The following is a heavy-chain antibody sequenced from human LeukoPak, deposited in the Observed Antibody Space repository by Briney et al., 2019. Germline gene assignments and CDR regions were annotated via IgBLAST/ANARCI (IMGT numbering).Heavy chain of an antibody. CDR2: ISWNSGSI. D-gene: IGHD1-26*01. CDR1: GFTFDDYA. J-gene: IGHJ3*02. V-gene: IGHV3-9*01. CDR3: AKDIRVGDTPGAFDI. Sequence: GGSLRLSCAASGFTFDDYAMHWVRQAPGKGLEWVSGISWNSGSIGYADSVKGRFTISRDNAKNSLYLQMNSLRAEDTALYYCAKDIRVGDTPGAFDIWGQGTMVTVSS.